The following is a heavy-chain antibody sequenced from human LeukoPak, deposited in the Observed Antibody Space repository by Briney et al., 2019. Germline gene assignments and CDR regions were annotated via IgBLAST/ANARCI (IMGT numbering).Heavy chain of an antibody. V-gene: IGHV3-74*01. D-gene: IGHD2-2*03. CDR1: GFTFRSNW. Sequence: GGSLRLSCAASGFTFRSNWMPWVRQGPGKGLVWVSRINTDGSDTTYADFVKGRFTISRDNAKNTLYLQMNSLRAEDTAVYYCARSAGYAVDYWGQGTLVTVSS. CDR2: INTDGSDT. J-gene: IGHJ4*02. CDR3: ARSAGYAVDY.